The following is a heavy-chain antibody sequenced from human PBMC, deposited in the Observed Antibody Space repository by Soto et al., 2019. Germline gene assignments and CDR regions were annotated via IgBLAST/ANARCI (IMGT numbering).Heavy chain of an antibody. V-gene: IGHV4-39*01. D-gene: IGHD1-20*01. Sequence: SETLSITCTVSGASMSIYGYSWSWIQQPPGKVLEWIGSSYYSGTTYFTPSLKRRATISVDTSKNQFSLRLTSVTAADTAIYYCTRRHKWNDYYFDLWGPGTLVTGYS. J-gene: IGHJ5*02. CDR3: TRRHKWNDYYFDL. CDR2: SYYSGTT. CDR1: GASMSIYGYS.